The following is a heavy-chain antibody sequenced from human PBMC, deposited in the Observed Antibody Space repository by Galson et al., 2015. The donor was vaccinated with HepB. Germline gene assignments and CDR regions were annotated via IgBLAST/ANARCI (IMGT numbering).Heavy chain of an antibody. CDR3: ARDAPDCSSTSCSSEYYYYGMDV. Sequence: SVKVSCKASGYTFTSYGISWVRQAPGQGLEWMGWISAYNGNTNYAQKLQGRVTMTTDTSTSTAYMELRSLRSDDTAVYYCARDAPDCSSTSCSSEYYYYGMDVWGQGTTVTVSS. CDR1: GYTFTSYG. V-gene: IGHV1-18*04. D-gene: IGHD2-2*01. CDR2: ISAYNGNT. J-gene: IGHJ6*02.